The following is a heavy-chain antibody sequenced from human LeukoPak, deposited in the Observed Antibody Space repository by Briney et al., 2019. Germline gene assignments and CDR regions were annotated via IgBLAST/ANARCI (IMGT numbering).Heavy chain of an antibody. J-gene: IGHJ3*02. CDR2: MKQDGREK. CDR3: ARGGGSGRWGSAFDM. Sequence: GGSLRLSCVASGFTFTNYWMTWVRQAPGKGLEWVANMKQDGREKYYVDSVKGRFTVSRDNAKNSLYLQMDSLRDEDTAVYYCARGGGSGRWGSAFDMWGQGTMVTVSS. V-gene: IGHV3-7*01. D-gene: IGHD3-16*01. CDR1: GFTFTNYW.